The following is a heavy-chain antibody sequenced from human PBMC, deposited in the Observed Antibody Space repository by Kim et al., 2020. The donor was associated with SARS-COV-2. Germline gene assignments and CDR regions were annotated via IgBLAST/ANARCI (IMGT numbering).Heavy chain of an antibody. CDR1: GGSFSTSSYY. J-gene: IGHJ4*02. CDR3: ARGSRGDGSPVY. V-gene: IGHV4-39*01. Sequence: SETLSLTCTVSGGSFSTSSYYWDWIRQPPGKGLEWIGGFYYTGTMYFNPSLKSRVTISVDTSKKQFSLKLTSVTAADTAVYYCARGSRGDGSPVYWGQGT. CDR2: FYYTGTM. D-gene: IGHD3-16*01.